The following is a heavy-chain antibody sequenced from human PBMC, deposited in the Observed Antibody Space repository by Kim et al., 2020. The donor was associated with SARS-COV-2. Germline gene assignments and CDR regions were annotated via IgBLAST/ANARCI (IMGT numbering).Heavy chain of an antibody. CDR1: GFSVGSTF. D-gene: IGHD3-16*01. J-gene: IGHJ3*02. CDR3: FRGGINVSDPGNI. CDR2: IFTGGIT. Sequence: GGSLRLSCAASGFSVGSTFMSWVRQTPAKGLELVSVIFTGGITYYADSVKGRFTISRDNSKNFLFLQMNTLRADDAALYYCFRGGINVSDPGNIWGQGT. V-gene: IGHV3-53*01.